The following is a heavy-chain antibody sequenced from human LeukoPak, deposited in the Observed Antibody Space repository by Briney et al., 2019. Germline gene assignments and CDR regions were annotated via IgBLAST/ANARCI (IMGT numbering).Heavy chain of an antibody. V-gene: IGHV4-34*01. CDR1: GGSFSGYY. J-gene: IGHJ4*02. Sequence: SETLSLTCAVYGGSFSGYYWSWIRQPPGKGLEWIGEINHSGSTNYNPSLKSRVTISVDTSKNQFSLKLSSVTAADTAVYYCARLEKDLTPKFDYWGQGTLVTVSS. CDR3: ARLEKDLTPKFDY. CDR2: INHSGST. D-gene: IGHD1-14*01.